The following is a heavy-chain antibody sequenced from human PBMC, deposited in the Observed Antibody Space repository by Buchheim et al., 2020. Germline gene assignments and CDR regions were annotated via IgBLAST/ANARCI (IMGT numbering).Heavy chain of an antibody. J-gene: IGHJ6*02. V-gene: IGHV4-39*07. CDR2: IYYSGTT. CDR3: ARDTLHGMDV. CDR1: GGSISSSTYY. Sequence: QLQVQESGPGLVKPSATLSLTCTVSGGSISSSTYYWGWIRQPPGKGLEWIGSIYYSGTTHYNPSLESRVTMSVDTSKNQFSLKVKSMTAADTAVYFCARDTLHGMDVWGQGTT.